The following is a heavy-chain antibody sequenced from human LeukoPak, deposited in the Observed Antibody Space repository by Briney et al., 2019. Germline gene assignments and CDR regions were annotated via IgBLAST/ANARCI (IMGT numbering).Heavy chain of an antibody. CDR1: GGTFNNYA. CDR3: ATEPSRSYSFDHLDF. J-gene: IGHJ4*02. Sequence: TSVKVSCKTSGGTFNNYAISWVRQAPGQGLEWMGRVVPMFGIRNYPQTFRGRVNITADKATNTVYMELRSLRAEDTAIYYCATEPSRSYSFDHLDFWGLGTPVTVSS. V-gene: IGHV1-69*04. D-gene: IGHD5-12*01. CDR2: VVPMFGIR.